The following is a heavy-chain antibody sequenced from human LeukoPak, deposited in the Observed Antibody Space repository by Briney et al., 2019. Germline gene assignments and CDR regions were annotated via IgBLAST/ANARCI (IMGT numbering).Heavy chain of an antibody. CDR2: IYYSGST. V-gene: IGHV4-59*01. CDR1: GGSISSYY. CDR3: AREHGDGSGAYFDY. J-gene: IGHJ4*02. D-gene: IGHD3-10*01. Sequence: FETLSLTCTVSGGSISSYYWSWIRQPPGKGLEWIGYIYYSGSTNYNPSLKSRVTISVDTSKNQFSLKLSSVTAADTAVYYCAREHGDGSGAYFDYWGQGTLVTVSS.